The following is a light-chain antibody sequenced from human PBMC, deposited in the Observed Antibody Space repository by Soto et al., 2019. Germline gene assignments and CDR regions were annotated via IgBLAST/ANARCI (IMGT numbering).Light chain of an antibody. Sequence: QSALTQPPSASGSPGQSVTISCTGTSSDVGGYNYVSWYQQHPGKAPKFLIFEVSRRPSGVPDRFSGSNSGNTASLTVSGLQADDEADYYCSSYAGSNNPVIFGGGTKLTVL. CDR2: EVS. V-gene: IGLV2-8*01. CDR3: SSYAGSNNPVI. J-gene: IGLJ2*01. CDR1: SSDVGGYNY.